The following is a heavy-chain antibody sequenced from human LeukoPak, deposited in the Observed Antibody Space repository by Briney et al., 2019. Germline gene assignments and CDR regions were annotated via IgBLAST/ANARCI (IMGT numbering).Heavy chain of an antibody. Sequence: ASVKVSCKASGYTFTSYGISWVRQAPGQGLEWMGWISAYNGNTNYAQKLQGRVTMTTDTSTSTAYMELRSLRSDDTAVYYCARHSSGWYWFDPWAREPWSPSPQ. CDR3: ARHSSGWYWFDP. V-gene: IGHV1-18*01. CDR1: GYTFTSYG. CDR2: ISAYNGNT. D-gene: IGHD6-19*01. J-gene: IGHJ5*02.